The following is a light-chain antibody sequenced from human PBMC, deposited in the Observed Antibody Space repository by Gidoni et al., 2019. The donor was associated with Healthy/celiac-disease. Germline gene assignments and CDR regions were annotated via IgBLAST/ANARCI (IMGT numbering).Light chain of an antibody. J-gene: IGKJ3*01. CDR3: QQYGSSLFT. CDR2: GAS. Sequence: ETVLTQSPGTLSLTPGERATLACRASQSVSSSSLACYQQKPGQAPRLLLYGASSRATGIPNRFSGSGSGTDFTLTISRLEPEDFAVYYCQQYGSSLFTFGPGTKVDIK. CDR1: QSVSSSS. V-gene: IGKV3-20*01.